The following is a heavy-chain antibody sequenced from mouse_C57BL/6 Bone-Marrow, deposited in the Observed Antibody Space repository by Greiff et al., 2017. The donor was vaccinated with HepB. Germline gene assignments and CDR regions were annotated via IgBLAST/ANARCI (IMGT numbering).Heavy chain of an antibody. D-gene: IGHD1-1*01. V-gene: IGHV1-74*01. Sequence: QVQLQQSGAELVKPGASVKVSCKASGSTFPSYWMHGVKQRPGQGLEWIGRIHPSDSDTNYNQKFKGKATLTVDKSSSTAYMQLSSLTSEDSAVYYCAIGTVVATGFDYWGQGTTLTVSS. CDR1: GSTFPSYW. J-gene: IGHJ2*01. CDR2: IHPSDSDT. CDR3: AIGTVVATGFDY.